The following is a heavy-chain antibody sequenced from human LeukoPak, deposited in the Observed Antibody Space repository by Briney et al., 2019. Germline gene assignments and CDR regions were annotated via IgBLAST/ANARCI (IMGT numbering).Heavy chain of an antibody. CDR1: GFTFSDYY. D-gene: IGHD6-19*01. V-gene: IGHV3-11*06. Sequence: GGSLRLSCAASGFTFSDYYMSWIRQAPGKGLEWVSCISSSSSYTNYADSVKGRFTISRDKAKNSLYLQMNSRRAEDTAVYYCARDTIAVAGTCDYWGQGTLVTASS. CDR2: ISSSSSYT. J-gene: IGHJ4*02. CDR3: ARDTIAVAGTCDY.